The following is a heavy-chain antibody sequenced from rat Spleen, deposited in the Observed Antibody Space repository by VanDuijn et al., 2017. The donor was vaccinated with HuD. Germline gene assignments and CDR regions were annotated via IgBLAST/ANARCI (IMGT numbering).Heavy chain of an antibody. D-gene: IGHD1-9*01. J-gene: IGHJ2*01. CDR2: IIYDGSST. CDR1: GFTFSNYG. CDR3: ARHRGYYGYTYPFDY. V-gene: IGHV5-29*01. Sequence: EVQLVESGGGLVQPGRSLKLSCAASGFTFSNYGMAWVCQAPTKGLEWVATIIYDGSSTYYRDSVKGRFTISRDNAKSTLYLQMDSLRSEDTATYYCARHRGYYGYTYPFDYWGQGVMVTVSS.